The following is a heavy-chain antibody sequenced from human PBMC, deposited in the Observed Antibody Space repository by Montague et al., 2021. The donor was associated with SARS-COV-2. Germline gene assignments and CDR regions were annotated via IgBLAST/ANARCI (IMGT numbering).Heavy chain of an antibody. CDR3: AREGGRIQICLRGDDAFTF. Sequence: TLSLTCTVSGGSISDGGYSWTWLRQQPGKGLEGIGYDYYSGSNFYNPYLKSRITISVDTSKNQFSLKLSSVTAADTAVYYCAREGGRIQICLRGDDAFTFWGQGTLVTVSS. D-gene: IGHD5-18*01. V-gene: IGHV4-31*03. CDR1: GGSISDGGYS. CDR2: DYYSGSN. J-gene: IGHJ3*01.